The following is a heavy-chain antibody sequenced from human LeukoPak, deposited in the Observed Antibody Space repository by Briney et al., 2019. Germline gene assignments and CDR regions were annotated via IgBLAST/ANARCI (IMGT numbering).Heavy chain of an antibody. V-gene: IGHV3-33*01. J-gene: IGHJ3*02. CDR3: ARDPTTGIQLWSRDACDI. Sequence: GGSLRLSCAASGFTFSSYGMHWVRQAPGKGLEWVAVIWYDGSNKYYADSVKGRFTISRDNSKNTLYLQMNSLRAEDTAVYYCARDPTTGIQLWSRDACDIWGQGTMVSVS. CDR1: GFTFSSYG. CDR2: IWYDGSNK. D-gene: IGHD5-18*01.